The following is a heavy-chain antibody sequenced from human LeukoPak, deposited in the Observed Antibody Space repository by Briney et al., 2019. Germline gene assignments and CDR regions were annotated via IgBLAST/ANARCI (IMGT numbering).Heavy chain of an antibody. J-gene: IGHJ4*02. D-gene: IGHD3-22*01. CDR3: ARVPHCDSNGCYDGGRYCEH. CDR1: GFTFSNYG. V-gene: IGHV4-38-2*01. CDR2: IHNSGQT. Sequence: GSLRLSCAASGFTFSNYGMTWVRQAPGKGLEWIGSIHNSGQTYHNPSLKSRITISVDTSKNQFSLKLGSVTAADTAVYYCARVPHCDSNGCYDGGRYCEHWGQGALVTVSS.